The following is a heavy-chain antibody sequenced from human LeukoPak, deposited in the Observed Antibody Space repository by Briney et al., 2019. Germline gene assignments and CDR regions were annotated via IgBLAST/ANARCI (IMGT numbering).Heavy chain of an antibody. CDR1: GFTFSGYS. J-gene: IGHJ4*02. Sequence: PGGSLRLSCAASGFTFSGYSMNWVRQAPGKGLEWVSFISSTSRTTYYVDSVKGRFTISRDNAEDTLYLQMSSLTAEDTAVYYCSRGQDYALHDWGQGTLVTVSS. CDR2: ISSTSRTT. D-gene: IGHD3-16*01. CDR3: SRGQDYALHD. V-gene: IGHV3-48*04.